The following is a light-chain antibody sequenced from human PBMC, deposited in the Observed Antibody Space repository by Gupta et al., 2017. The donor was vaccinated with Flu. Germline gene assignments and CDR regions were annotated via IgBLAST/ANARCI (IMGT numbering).Light chain of an antibody. CDR3: QQYGSSPFLT. V-gene: IGKV3-20*01. J-gene: IGKJ4*01. Sequence: EIVLTQSPGALSLSPGERATLSCRASQSVSSSYLAWYQQKPGQTPRLLIYGASTRAPGIPDRFSGSGSGKDFTLTISRREPEDFAGYYCQQYGSSPFLTFGGGTKVEIK. CDR2: GAS. CDR1: QSVSSSY.